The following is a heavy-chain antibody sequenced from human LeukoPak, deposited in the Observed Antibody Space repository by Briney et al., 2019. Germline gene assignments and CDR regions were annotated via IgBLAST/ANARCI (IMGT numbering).Heavy chain of an antibody. D-gene: IGHD5-24*01. CDR2: ISSSGSTI. CDR3: ARDSAVEMATIFNY. Sequence: PGGSLRLSCAASGFTFSSYEMNWVRQAPGKGLEWVSYISSSGSTIYYADSVKGRFTISRDNAKNSLYLQMNSLRAEDTAVYYCARDSAVEMATIFNYWGQGTLVTVSS. J-gene: IGHJ4*02. V-gene: IGHV3-48*03. CDR1: GFTFSSYE.